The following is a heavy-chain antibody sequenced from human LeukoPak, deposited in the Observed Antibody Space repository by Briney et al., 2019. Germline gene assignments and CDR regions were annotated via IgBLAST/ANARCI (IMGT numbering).Heavy chain of an antibody. CDR2: IYYSGST. D-gene: IGHD3-9*01. J-gene: IGHJ4*02. Sequence: SETLSLTCTVSGGXISSSSYYWGWIRQPPGKGLEWIGSIYYSGSTYYNPSLKSRVTISVDTSKNQFSPKLSSVTAADTAVYYCASQVRPTTYYDILTGFFYFDYWGQGILVTVSS. CDR1: GGXISSSSYY. CDR3: ASQVRPTTYYDILTGFFYFDY. V-gene: IGHV4-39*01.